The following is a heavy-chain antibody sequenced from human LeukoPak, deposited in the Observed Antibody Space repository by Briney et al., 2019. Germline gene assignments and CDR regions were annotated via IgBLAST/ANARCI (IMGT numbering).Heavy chain of an antibody. J-gene: IGHJ4*02. CDR1: GFIFSSYG. CDR2: IQSDGSDQ. Sequence: PGGSLRLSCGAFGFIFSSYGMHWVRQAPDKGPEWVAFIQSDGSDQFYVASARGRFTISRDNFRGTLYLQMNSLREEDTGIYYCAKLLHIADQEDLDYWGRGTVVTVSS. CDR3: AKLLHIADQEDLDY. V-gene: IGHV3-30*02.